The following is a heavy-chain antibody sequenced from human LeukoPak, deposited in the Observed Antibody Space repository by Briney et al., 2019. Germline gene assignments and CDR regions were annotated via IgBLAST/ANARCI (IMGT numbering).Heavy chain of an antibody. Sequence: GGSLRLSCSASGFTFREYDMYWVPQAPGKGLEYVSAIGGDEGSYADSVKGRFTISRDNSKSTVYLQMSSLRVEDTAVYYCVKEGGAFVSVFGPFDFWGQGTLVTVSS. CDR2: IGGDEGS. D-gene: IGHD3-3*01. CDR1: GFTFREYD. J-gene: IGHJ4*02. V-gene: IGHV3-64D*06. CDR3: VKEGGAFVSVFGPFDF.